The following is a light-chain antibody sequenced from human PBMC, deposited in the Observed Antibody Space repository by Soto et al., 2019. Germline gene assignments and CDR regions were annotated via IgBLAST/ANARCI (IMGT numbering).Light chain of an antibody. J-gene: IGKJ1*01. CDR1: QSVRDN. CDR2: GAS. Sequence: EIVMTQSPATLSVSQGEGATLSCRASQSVRDNLAWYQQKPGQAPRLLIYGASTRASGVPARFSGSGSATEFTLTISSLQSEDFAIYYCQQYNNWPRTFGQGTKVDI. V-gene: IGKV3-15*01. CDR3: QQYNNWPRT.